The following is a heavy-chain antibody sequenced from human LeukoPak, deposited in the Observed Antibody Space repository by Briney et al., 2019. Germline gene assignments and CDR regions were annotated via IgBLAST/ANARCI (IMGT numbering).Heavy chain of an antibody. V-gene: IGHV3-9*03. J-gene: IGHJ3*02. CDR3: AKDEFVASDFTGAFDI. Sequence: GGSLRLSCAASGFTFDDYAVHWVRQAPGKGLEWVSGISWNSVTIVYADSVKGRFTISRDNAKNSLYLQMNSLRAEDMALYYCAKDEFVASDFTGAFDIWGQGTMVTVSS. CDR1: GFTFDDYA. D-gene: IGHD2-8*02. CDR2: ISWNSVTI.